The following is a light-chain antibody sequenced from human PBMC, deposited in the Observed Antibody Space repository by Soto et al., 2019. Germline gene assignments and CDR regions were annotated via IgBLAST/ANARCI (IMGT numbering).Light chain of an antibody. V-gene: IGLV2-14*01. CDR3: SSYTSSSPVV. CDR1: SSDVGGYNY. J-gene: IGLJ2*01. CDR2: DVS. Sequence: QSALTQPASVSGSPGQSITISCTGTSSDVGGYNYVSWYQQHPGKAPKLMFYDVSNRPSGVSNRFSGSKSGNTASLTISGLQAEDEADYYCSSYTSSSPVVFGGGTKLTVL.